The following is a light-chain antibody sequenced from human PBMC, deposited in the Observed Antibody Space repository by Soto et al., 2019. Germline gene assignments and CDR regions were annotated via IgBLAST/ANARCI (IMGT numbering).Light chain of an antibody. CDR1: QSVSSY. CDR3: QQRSNWTYT. CDR2: DAS. Sequence: EIVLTQSPATLSLSPGERATLSCRASQSVSSYLAWYQQKPGQAPRLLLYDASNRATSIPARFSGSGSGTDFTLTISSQETEDFAVYYCQQRSNWTYTFGQGTKLEIK. V-gene: IGKV3-11*01. J-gene: IGKJ2*01.